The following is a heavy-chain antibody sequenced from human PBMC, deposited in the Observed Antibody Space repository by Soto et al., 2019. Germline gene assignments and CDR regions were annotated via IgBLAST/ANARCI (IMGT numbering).Heavy chain of an antibody. D-gene: IGHD2-15*01. CDR2: ISYDGSNK. J-gene: IGHJ3*01. CDR1: GFTFSSYG. CDR3: AGGGAVAVATGGVFDV. Sequence: GGSLRLSCAASGFTFSSYGMHWVRQAPGKGLEWVAVISYDGSNKYYADSVKGRFTISRDNSKNTLYLQMNSLRAEDTAFYYCAGGGAVAVATGGVFDVWGQGTTVTVSS. V-gene: IGHV3-30*03.